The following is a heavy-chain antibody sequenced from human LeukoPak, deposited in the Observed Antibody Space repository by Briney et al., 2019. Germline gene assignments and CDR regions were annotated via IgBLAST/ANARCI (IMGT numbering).Heavy chain of an antibody. CDR1: GGSINNYY. CDR3: ARHMGEAYYYGSGSLIGFDY. D-gene: IGHD3-10*01. V-gene: IGHV4-4*07. CDR2: IYINGVT. J-gene: IGHJ4*02. Sequence: PSETLSLTCTVSGGSINNYYWNWIRQPAGKGLEWIGRIYINGVTNYNPSLNSRVTMSVDTSKTQFSLKLSSVTAADTAVYYCARHMGEAYYYGSGSLIGFDYWGQGTLVTVSS.